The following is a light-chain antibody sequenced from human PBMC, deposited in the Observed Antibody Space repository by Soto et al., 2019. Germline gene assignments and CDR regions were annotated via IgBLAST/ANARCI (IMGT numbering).Light chain of an antibody. CDR3: QQSYSSPPT. Sequence: DIQMTQSPSTLSASVGARVTITCRASQSISSWLAWYQQKPGKAPKLLIYKASSLESGVPARFSGSGSGPDFTLTISSLQPEDFATYYCQQSYSSPPTFGQGTKVDIK. CDR1: QSISSW. CDR2: KAS. V-gene: IGKV1-5*03. J-gene: IGKJ1*01.